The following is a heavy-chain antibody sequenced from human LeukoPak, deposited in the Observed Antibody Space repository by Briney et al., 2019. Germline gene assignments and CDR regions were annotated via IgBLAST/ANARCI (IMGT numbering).Heavy chain of an antibody. CDR1: GGSISSYY. CDR3: ARGQKRDYVWGSYWFDP. J-gene: IGHJ5*02. V-gene: IGHV4-59*01. Sequence: SETLSLTCTVSGGSISSYYWSWLRQPPGKGLEWIGYIYYSGSTNYNPSLKSRVTISVDTSKNQFSLKLSSVTAADTAVYYCARGQKRDYVWGSYWFDPWGQGTLVTVSS. D-gene: IGHD3-16*01. CDR2: IYYSGST.